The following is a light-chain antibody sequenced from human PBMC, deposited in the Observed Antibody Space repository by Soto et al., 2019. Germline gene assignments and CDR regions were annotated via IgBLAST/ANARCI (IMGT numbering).Light chain of an antibody. J-gene: IGKJ4*01. V-gene: IGKV3-11*01. CDR1: QSVGNN. Sequence: EIVLTQSPATLSLSPGERATLSCRASQSVGNNLAWYQQKPGQAPGLLIYEASTRDTGIQARFSGSGSGTEFTLTISSLEPEDFAVYYCQQHANWPLTFGGGTKVDIK. CDR2: EAS. CDR3: QQHANWPLT.